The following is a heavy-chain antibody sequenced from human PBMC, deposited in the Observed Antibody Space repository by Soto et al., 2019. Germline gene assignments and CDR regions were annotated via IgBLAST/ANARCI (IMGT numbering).Heavy chain of an antibody. V-gene: IGHV3-48*02. Sequence: EVQLVESGGGLVQPGGSLRLSCAASGLTFSNYNMNWVRRAPGKGLEWVSYISSSGSTMYYADSVKGRFTISRDNAKNSLYLQMNSLRDEDTAVYYCVSGGTTGCWGQGTLVTVSS. CDR3: VSGGTTGC. CDR1: GLTFSNYN. J-gene: IGHJ4*02. CDR2: ISSSGSTM. D-gene: IGHD1-1*01.